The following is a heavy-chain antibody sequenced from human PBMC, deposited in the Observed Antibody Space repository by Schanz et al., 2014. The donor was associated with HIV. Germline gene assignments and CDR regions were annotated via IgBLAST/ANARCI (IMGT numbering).Heavy chain of an antibody. CDR3: ARDAASHSYGSTMDV. Sequence: EVQLLESGGGLVQPGGSLRLSCAASGFTFSSYAMSWVRLAPGKGLEWVSTVGYGGDNTYYADSVEGRFTISRDNSKNTLYLQMNSLRAEDTAVYYCARDAASHSYGSTMDVWGQGTTVTVSS. V-gene: IGHV3-23*01. D-gene: IGHD5-18*01. CDR1: GFTFSSYA. J-gene: IGHJ6*02. CDR2: VGYGGDNT.